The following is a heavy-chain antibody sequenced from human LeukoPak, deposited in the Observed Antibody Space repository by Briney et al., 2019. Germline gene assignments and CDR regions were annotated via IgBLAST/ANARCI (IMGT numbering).Heavy chain of an antibody. CDR2: ISAYNGNT. CDR1: GYTFTSYG. CDR3: ARDLYYDRVSEEFDP. J-gene: IGHJ5*02. D-gene: IGHD3-22*01. V-gene: IGHV1-18*01. Sequence: ASVKVSCKASGYTFTSYGISWVRQAPGQGLEWMGWISAYNGNTNYAQKLQGRVTMTTDTSTSTAYMEVRSLRYDDTAVYYCARDLYYDRVSEEFDPWGQGTLVTVSS.